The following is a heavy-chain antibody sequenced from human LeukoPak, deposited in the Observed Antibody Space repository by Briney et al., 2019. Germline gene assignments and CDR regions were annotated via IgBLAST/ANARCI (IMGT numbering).Heavy chain of an antibody. J-gene: IGHJ4*02. Sequence: SETLSLTCTVSGGSISSSTYYWGWIRQPPGKGLEWIGNIYYSGSTYYNPSLKSRVTISVDTSKNQFSLKLSSVTAADTAVYYCARQGSDTVDYWGQGTLVTVSS. CDR3: ARQGSDTVDY. CDR2: IYYSGST. V-gene: IGHV4-39*01. CDR1: GGSISSSTYY. D-gene: IGHD5-18*01.